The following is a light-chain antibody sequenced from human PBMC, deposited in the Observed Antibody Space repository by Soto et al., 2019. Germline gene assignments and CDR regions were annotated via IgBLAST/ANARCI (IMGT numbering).Light chain of an antibody. CDR3: QVWDSTSDHYV. V-gene: IGLV3-21*02. CDR2: DGS. J-gene: IGLJ1*01. Sequence: SYALTQPPSVSVAPGQTARIPCWGDNIGSKSVYWYQQKPGQAPVVVVYDGSDRPSGIPERFSGSNSGTTATLTISRVEAGDEADYFCQVWDSTSDHYVFGAGTKVTVL. CDR1: NIGSKS.